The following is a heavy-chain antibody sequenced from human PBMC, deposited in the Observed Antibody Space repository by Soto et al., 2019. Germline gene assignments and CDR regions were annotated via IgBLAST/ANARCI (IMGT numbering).Heavy chain of an antibody. Sequence: GGSLRLSCAASGFSLSNSGMHWVRQAPGKGLEWVAVISYDGNNKYYADSVKGRFTISRDNSKNTVYLEMNNLRAEDTAMYYCAKGGSGNYLTYYYYYGMDVWGQGTTVTVSS. CDR2: ISYDGNNK. CDR1: GFSLSNSG. V-gene: IGHV3-30*18. J-gene: IGHJ6*02. CDR3: AKGGSGNYLTYYYYYGMDV. D-gene: IGHD3-22*01.